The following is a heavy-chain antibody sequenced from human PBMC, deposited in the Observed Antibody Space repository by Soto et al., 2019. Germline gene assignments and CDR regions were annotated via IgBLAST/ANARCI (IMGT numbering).Heavy chain of an antibody. V-gene: IGHV3-48*03. Sequence: EVQLVESGGGLVQPGGSLTLSCEASGFTFSADEMNWVRHAPGKGLEWIAYIQNHGSPTHYADSVKGRFTISRDNAKNLLYLQMSSLTAEDTAIYYCARGYDAGCHFVYWGQGVLVTVSS. D-gene: IGHD2-15*01. CDR3: ARGYDAGCHFVY. CDR1: GFTFSADE. J-gene: IGHJ4*02. CDR2: IQNHGSPT.